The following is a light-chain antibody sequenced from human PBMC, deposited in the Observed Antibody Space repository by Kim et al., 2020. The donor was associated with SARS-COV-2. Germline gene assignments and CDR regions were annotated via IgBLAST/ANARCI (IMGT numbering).Light chain of an antibody. Sequence: SPGDRDILSCRASQSVSSNLAWYQQKPGQAPRLLIPGASTRATGTPARFSASGSGTEFTLTIRGLQSVDFAIYFCQQYNSWRPITFGRGTRLEIK. CDR1: QSVSSN. CDR3: QQYNSWRPIT. V-gene: IGKV3-15*01. J-gene: IGKJ5*01. CDR2: GAS.